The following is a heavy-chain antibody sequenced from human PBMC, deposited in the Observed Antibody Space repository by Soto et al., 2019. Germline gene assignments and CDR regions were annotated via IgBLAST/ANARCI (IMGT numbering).Heavy chain of an antibody. CDR1: GFTFSSYW. CDR2: MNEDGGTT. V-gene: IGHV3-74*01. CDR3: ASDLSGRADV. Sequence: CGSLRLSCAASGFTFSSYWMHWARQAPGKGLVWVSRMNEDGGTTDYADSVKGRFTISRDNAKNTQYLQMNSLRVEDTAVYYCASDLSGRADVWGQGTTDTVSS. D-gene: IGHD3-10*01. J-gene: IGHJ6*02.